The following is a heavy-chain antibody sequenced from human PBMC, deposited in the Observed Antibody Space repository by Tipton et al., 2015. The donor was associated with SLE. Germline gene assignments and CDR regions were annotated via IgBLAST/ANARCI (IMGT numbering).Heavy chain of an antibody. D-gene: IGHD4-23*01. J-gene: IGHJ6*02. CDR1: GGSISSYY. V-gene: IGHV4-59*08. Sequence: TLSLTCSVSGGSISSYYWSWIRQPPAKGLEWIGFIYYNGKTNYNSSLKIRVTISVDTSKSQFSLKLRSVTAADTAVYYCARHGMVNYYYYGMDVWGQGTTVTVSS. CDR3: ARHGMVNYYYYGMDV. CDR2: IYYNGKT.